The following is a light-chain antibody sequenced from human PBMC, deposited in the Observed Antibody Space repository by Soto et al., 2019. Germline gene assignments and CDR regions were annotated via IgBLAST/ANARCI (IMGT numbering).Light chain of an antibody. CDR1: SSNIGAVYD. CDR3: QSYDSSLSVYV. J-gene: IGLJ1*01. V-gene: IGLV1-40*01. Sequence: QSVLTQPPSVSGAPGQRVTISCTGSSSNIGAVYDVHWYQQLPGTAPKLLISANSNRPSGVPDRFSGAKSGTSASLAITGLQAEDEADYYCQSYDSSLSVYVFGTGTKVTVL. CDR2: ANS.